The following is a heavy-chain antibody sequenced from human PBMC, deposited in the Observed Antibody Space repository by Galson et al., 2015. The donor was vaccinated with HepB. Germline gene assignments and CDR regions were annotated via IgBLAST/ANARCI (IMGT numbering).Heavy chain of an antibody. CDR3: ARGGVYSSGWYEY. V-gene: IGHV3-11*05. J-gene: IGHJ4*02. CDR1: GFTFSDYY. CDR2: ISSSSSYT. Sequence: SLRLSCAASGFTFSDYYMSWIRQAPGKGLEWVSYISSSSSYTNYADSVKGRFTISRDNAKNSLYLQMNSLRAEDTAVYYCARGGVYSSGWYEYWGQGTLVTVSS. D-gene: IGHD6-19*01.